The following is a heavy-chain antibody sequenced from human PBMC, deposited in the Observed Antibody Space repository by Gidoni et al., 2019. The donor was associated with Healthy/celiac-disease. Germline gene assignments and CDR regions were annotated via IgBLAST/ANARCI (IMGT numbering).Heavy chain of an antibody. J-gene: IGHJ1*01. CDR2: IIPIFGTA. CDR3: ARDHHYYDSSGPGGFQH. Sequence: QVQLVQSGAEVKKPGSSVKVSCKASGGTFSSYAISWVRQAPGQGLEWMGGIIPIFGTANYAQKFQGRVTITADESTSTAYMELSSLRSEDTAVYYCARDHHYYDSSGPGGFQHWGQGTLVTVSS. D-gene: IGHD3-22*01. CDR1: GGTFSSYA. V-gene: IGHV1-69*01.